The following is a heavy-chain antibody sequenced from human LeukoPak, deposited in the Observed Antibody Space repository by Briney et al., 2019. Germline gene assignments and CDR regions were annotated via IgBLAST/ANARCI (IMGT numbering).Heavy chain of an antibody. J-gene: IGHJ4*02. CDR3: ARDNSGSDPEHWAR. CDR2: IKPDGSEK. CDR1: GFTFSRYW. V-gene: IGHV3-7*05. Sequence: PGGSLRLSCAASGFTFSRYWMSWVRQAPGKGLEWVANIKPDGSEKYSVDSVKGRFTISRDNAKNSLYLQMNSLRAEDTAVYYCARDNSGSDPEHWARWGQGILVIVSS. D-gene: IGHD5-12*01.